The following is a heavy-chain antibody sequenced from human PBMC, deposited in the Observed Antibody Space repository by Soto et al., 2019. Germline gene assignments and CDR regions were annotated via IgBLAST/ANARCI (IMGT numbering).Heavy chain of an antibody. CDR3: AKVVLQFLEWSPNWLDP. CDR2: ISIGGGST. V-gene: IGHV3-23*01. Sequence: GGSLRLSCAASGFTFRKYAMTWVRQAPGKGLEWVSSISIGGGSTYYADSVKGRFTISRDNSKNTLDLQMNSLRVEDTALYYCAKVVLQFLEWSPNWLDPWGQGTLVTVSS. D-gene: IGHD3-3*01. CDR1: GFTFRKYA. J-gene: IGHJ5*02.